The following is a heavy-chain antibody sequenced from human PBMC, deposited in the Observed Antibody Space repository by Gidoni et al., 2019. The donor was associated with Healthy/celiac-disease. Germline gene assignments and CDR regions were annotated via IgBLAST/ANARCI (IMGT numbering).Heavy chain of an antibody. CDR3: ARALNYGTTVVVVVAATDYYYYYGMDV. CDR1: GFTFSSYS. Sequence: EVQLVESGGGLVQPGGSLRLSCAASGFTFSSYSMNWVRQAPGKGLEWVSYISSSSRTIYYADSVKGRFTISRDNAKNSLYLQMNSLRAEDTAVYYCARALNYGTTVVVVVAATDYYYYYGMDVWGQGTTVTVSS. J-gene: IGHJ6*02. CDR2: ISSSSRTI. V-gene: IGHV3-48*01. D-gene: IGHD2-15*01.